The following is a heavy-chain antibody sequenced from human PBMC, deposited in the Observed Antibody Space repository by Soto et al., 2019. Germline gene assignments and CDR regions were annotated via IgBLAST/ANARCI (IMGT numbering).Heavy chain of an antibody. V-gene: IGHV4-61*01. Sequence: SETLSLTCTVSGGSVSSGSYYWSWIRQPPGKGLEWIGYIYYTGSTNYNPSLKSRVTISVDTSKNQFSLKLSSVTAADTAVYYCARYYFDSSVYFDYWGQGTLVTVSS. J-gene: IGHJ4*02. CDR1: GGSVSSGSYY. D-gene: IGHD3-22*01. CDR2: IYYTGST. CDR3: ARYYFDSSVYFDY.